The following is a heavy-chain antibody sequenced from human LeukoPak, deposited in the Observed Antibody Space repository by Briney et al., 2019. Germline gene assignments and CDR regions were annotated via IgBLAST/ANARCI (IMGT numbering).Heavy chain of an antibody. V-gene: IGHV3-7*01. Sequence: GGSLRLSCAASGFTFSSYWMSWVRQAPGKGLEWVANIKKDGSEKDCVDSVKGRFTISRDNSKNTLYLQMSSLRAEDTAVYYCVKDRSVYGIAAAGLFDYWGQGTLVTVSS. CDR2: IKKDGSEK. CDR1: GFTFSSYW. D-gene: IGHD6-13*01. J-gene: IGHJ4*02. CDR3: VKDRSVYGIAAAGLFDY.